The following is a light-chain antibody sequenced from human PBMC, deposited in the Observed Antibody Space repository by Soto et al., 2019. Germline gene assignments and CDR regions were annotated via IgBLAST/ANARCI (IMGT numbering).Light chain of an antibody. Sequence: DIQMTQSPSSLSASVGDRVTSTCRASQGISNYLAWYQQKPGKVPKLLIYAASTLQSGVPSRFSGSGSGTDFPLTISSLQPEDVATYYCQKYNSAPLFGQGTRLEIK. J-gene: IGKJ5*01. CDR3: QKYNSAPL. V-gene: IGKV1-27*01. CDR1: QGISNY. CDR2: AAS.